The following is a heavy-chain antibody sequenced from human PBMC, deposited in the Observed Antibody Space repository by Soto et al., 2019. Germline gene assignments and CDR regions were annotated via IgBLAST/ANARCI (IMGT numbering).Heavy chain of an antibody. Sequence: LRLSCVASGFSISTHALTWVRQAPGKGLEWVSSFSGRSGDTYYAASVKGRFTISGDSSKNTVILQMNNLRADDTAVYYCARDSSAWPNYFDSWGQGIQVTVSS. CDR3: ARDSSAWPNYFDS. CDR1: GFSISTHA. CDR2: FSGRSGDT. V-gene: IGHV3-23*01. D-gene: IGHD6-19*01. J-gene: IGHJ4*02.